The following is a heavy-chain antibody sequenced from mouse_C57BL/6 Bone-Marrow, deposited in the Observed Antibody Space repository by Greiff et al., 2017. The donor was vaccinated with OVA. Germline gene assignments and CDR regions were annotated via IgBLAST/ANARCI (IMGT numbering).Heavy chain of an antibody. CDR2: INPGSGGT. V-gene: IGHV1-54*01. CDR3: ARGARGGFDY. Sequence: VQLQQSGAELVRPGPSVKVSCKASGYAFTNYLIEWVKQRPGQGLEWIGVINPGSGGTNYNEKFKGKATLTADKSSSTAYMELNSLTSEDSAVYYCARGARGGFDYWGQGTTLTVSS. CDR1: GYAFTNYL. J-gene: IGHJ2*01.